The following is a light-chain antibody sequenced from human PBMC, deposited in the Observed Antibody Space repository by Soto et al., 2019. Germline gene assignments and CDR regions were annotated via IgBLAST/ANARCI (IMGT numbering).Light chain of an antibody. CDR2: DAS. V-gene: IGKV3D-15*01. CDR3: QQYNTWPIA. J-gene: IGKJ5*01. CDR1: QNINSD. Sequence: DIVMTQSPSTLSVSPGDSATISCRASQNINSDLAWYVQKPGQAPSRVIYDASTWGSDVPPRFTGSGSGTEFTLTISGLQSEDFAAFYCQQYNTWPIAFGQGTRL.